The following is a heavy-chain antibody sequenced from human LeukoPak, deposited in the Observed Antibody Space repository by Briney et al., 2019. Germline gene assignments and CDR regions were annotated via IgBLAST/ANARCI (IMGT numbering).Heavy chain of an antibody. Sequence: GGSLRLSCAASGFAFSRYGMHWVRQAPGKGLEGVALISHDGTNKNHADSVKGRFTISRDNSKNTLYLQMNSLRAEDTAVYYCARDGIVGSPLFKFDYWGQGTLVTVSS. J-gene: IGHJ4*02. D-gene: IGHD1-26*01. V-gene: IGHV3-30*03. CDR2: ISHDGTNK. CDR3: ARDGIVGSPLFKFDY. CDR1: GFAFSRYG.